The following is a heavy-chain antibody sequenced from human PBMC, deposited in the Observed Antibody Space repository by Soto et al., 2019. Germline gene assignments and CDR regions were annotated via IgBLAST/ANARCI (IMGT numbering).Heavy chain of an antibody. CDR2: ISAYNGNT. D-gene: IGHD6-19*01. CDR1: GYTFTSYG. V-gene: IGHV1-18*01. Sequence: ASVKVSCKASGYTFTSYGISWVRQAPGQGLEWMGWISAYNGNTNYAQKLPGRVTITTDTSTSTAYMELRSLRSDDTAVYYCARATQVAGKPLGNYWGQGTLVTVSS. CDR3: ARATQVAGKPLGNY. J-gene: IGHJ4*02.